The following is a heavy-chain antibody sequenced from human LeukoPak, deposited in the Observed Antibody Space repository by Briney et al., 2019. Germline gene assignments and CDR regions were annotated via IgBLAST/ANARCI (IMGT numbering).Heavy chain of an antibody. CDR1: GGSFSNHY. J-gene: IGHJ5*02. Sequence: SETLSLTCTVSGGSFSNHYWSWIRQPPGKGLEWNGYIYHTGSTNYNPSLKSRVTISVDTSKNHFSLKLSSVTAADTAVYYCARGNYVDWFDPWGQGTQVTVSS. V-gene: IGHV4-59*11. D-gene: IGHD1-7*01. CDR2: IYHTGST. CDR3: ARGNYVDWFDP.